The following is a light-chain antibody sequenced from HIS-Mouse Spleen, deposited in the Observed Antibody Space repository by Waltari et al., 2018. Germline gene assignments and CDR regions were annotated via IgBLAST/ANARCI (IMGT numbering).Light chain of an antibody. V-gene: IGLV2-14*03. CDR3: SSYTSSSTLV. CDR2: DGS. Sequence: QSALTQPASVSGSPGQSITISCTGTSSDVGGYNYVSWYQQHPGKAPKLMIYDGSNRPSGFSNRFSVPKSANTASLTISGLQAEDEADYYCSSYTSSSTLVFGTGTKVTVL. CDR1: SSDVGGYNY. J-gene: IGLJ1*01.